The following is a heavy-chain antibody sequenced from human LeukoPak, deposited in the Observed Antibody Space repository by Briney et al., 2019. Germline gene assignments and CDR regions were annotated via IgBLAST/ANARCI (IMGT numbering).Heavy chain of an antibody. D-gene: IGHD3-22*01. CDR1: GFTFSNYW. J-gene: IGHJ4*02. CDR3: ARDPAGYYYDSSGLI. Sequence: GGSLRLSCAASGFTFSNYWMSWVRQAPGKGLEWVANIKQDGSEKYYVDSVKGRFTISRDNAKNSLYLQMNSLRAEDTAVYYCARDPAGYYYDSSGLIWGQGTLVTVSS. CDR2: IKQDGSEK. V-gene: IGHV3-7*01.